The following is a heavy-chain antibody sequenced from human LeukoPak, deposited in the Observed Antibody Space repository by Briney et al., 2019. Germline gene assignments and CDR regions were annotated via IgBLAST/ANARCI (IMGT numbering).Heavy chain of an antibody. CDR3: ARVKSGYSYGPHYYYYYYMDV. D-gene: IGHD5-18*01. CDR1: GFTFSSYA. V-gene: IGHV3-21*01. Sequence: GGSLRLSCAASGFTFSSYAMNWVRQAPGKGLEWVSSISSNSNYIYYADSLKGRFTISRDNAKNSLYLQMNSLRAEDTAVYYCARVKSGYSYGPHYYYYYYMDVWGKGTTVTVSS. CDR2: ISSNSNYI. J-gene: IGHJ6*03.